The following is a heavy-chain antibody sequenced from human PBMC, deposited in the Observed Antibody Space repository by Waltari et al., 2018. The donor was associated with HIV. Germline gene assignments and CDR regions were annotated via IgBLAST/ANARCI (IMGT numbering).Heavy chain of an antibody. J-gene: IGHJ4*02. D-gene: IGHD5-18*01. Sequence: QVQLLEPGPGLVKSSETLSLTCSVSGGSVSGGGYFWTWFRQSPGKGLEWIGYIYNSGGTHYSPSLRSRVSISVDRSRNQISLKLAAVTAADTAVYFCARVSEDRYGFGSDNWGQGTLVTVSS. CDR2: IYNSGGT. CDR3: ARVSEDRYGFGSDN. CDR1: GGSVSGGGYF. V-gene: IGHV4-30-4*08.